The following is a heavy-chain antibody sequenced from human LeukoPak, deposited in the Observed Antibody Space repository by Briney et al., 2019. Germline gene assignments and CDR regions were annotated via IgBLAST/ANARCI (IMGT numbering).Heavy chain of an antibody. CDR1: GLTFSSSW. Sequence: GGSLRPSCAVSGLTFSSSWMDWVRQAPGKGLEWVASINPDGNKKYSADSVKGRFTISRDNAENSLYLQMNSLRVEDTAFYYCARDLAYSRLDYWGQGMLVTVSS. CDR2: INPDGNKK. D-gene: IGHD5-18*01. J-gene: IGHJ4*02. V-gene: IGHV3-7*01. CDR3: ARDLAYSRLDY.